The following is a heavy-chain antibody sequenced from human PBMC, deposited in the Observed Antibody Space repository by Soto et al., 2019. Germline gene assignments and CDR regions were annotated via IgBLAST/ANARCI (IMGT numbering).Heavy chain of an antibody. D-gene: IGHD3-10*01. CDR1: GYTFSSYD. CDR3: VKVARRGSAIDFDY. V-gene: IGHV1-8*01. CDR2: MNPISGDT. Sequence: QVQLVQSGAEVKKPGASVKVSCKASGYTFSSYDINWVRQATGQGPEWMGWMNPISGDTGYAQKFQGRVTRTRNTSITTAYMELYSLRSEDTAVYYCVKVARRGSAIDFDYWGQGTLVTVS. J-gene: IGHJ4*02.